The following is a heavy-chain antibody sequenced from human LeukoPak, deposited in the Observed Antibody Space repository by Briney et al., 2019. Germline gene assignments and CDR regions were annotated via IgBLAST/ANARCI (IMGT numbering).Heavy chain of an antibody. CDR3: VRDFDY. V-gene: IGHV3-72*01. J-gene: IGHJ4*02. CDR1: GFTFSDHY. Sequence: GGSLRLSCAASGFTFSDHYMDWVRQASGKGLEWVGRTRNKANSYTTEYAASVKGRFTISRDDSKNSLYLQMNSLKTEDTAVYYCVRDFDYWGQGTLVTVSS. CDR2: TRNKANSYTT.